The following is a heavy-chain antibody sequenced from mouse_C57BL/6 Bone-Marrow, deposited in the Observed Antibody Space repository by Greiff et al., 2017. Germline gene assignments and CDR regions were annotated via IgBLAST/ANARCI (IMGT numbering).Heavy chain of an antibody. Sequence: QVQLQQSGAELVRPGPSVKMSCKASGYTFTNYWIGWAKQRPGHGLGWIGDIYPGGGYTTYNAQFKGKATLTADKSTSTAYMQFSILTSEASAIYYWARGSTTVVADYGGQGTTLTVSS. D-gene: IGHD1-1*01. CDR3: ARGSTTVVADY. CDR2: IYPGGGYT. J-gene: IGHJ2*01. CDR1: GYTFTNYW. V-gene: IGHV1-63*01.